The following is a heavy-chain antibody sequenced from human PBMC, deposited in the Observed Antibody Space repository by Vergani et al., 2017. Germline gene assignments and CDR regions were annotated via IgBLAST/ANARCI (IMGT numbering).Heavy chain of an antibody. CDR2: ISSSSSYI. V-gene: IGHV3-21*01. J-gene: IGHJ5*02. CDR1: GFTFSSYS. CDR3: ARDRKIAAAGTGWFDP. Sequence: EVQLVESGGGLVKPGGSLRLSCAASGFTFSSYSMNWVRQAPGKGLEWVSSISSSSSYIYYADSVKGRFTISRDNAKNSLYLQMNSLRAEDTAVYYSARDRKIAAAGTGWFDPWGQGTLVTVSS. D-gene: IGHD6-13*01.